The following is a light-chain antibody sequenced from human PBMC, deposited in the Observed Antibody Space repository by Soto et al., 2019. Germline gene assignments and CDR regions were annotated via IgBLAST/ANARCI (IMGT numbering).Light chain of an antibody. V-gene: IGKV3-11*01. Sequence: EIVLTQSPATLSLSPGERATLSCRASQSVSSYLAWYQQKPGQAPRLLIYDASNRATGIPARFSGSGSGTDFTLTISSLEPEDFAVYYCQQRSNFLRLTFGGGTKVDNK. CDR2: DAS. J-gene: IGKJ4*01. CDR1: QSVSSY. CDR3: QQRSNFLRLT.